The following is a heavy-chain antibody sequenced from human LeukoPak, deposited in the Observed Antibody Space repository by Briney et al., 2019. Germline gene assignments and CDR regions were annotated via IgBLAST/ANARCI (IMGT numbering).Heavy chain of an antibody. J-gene: IGHJ4*02. D-gene: IGHD3-22*01. Sequence: PGGSLRLSCAASGFTFDDYGMSWVRQAPGKGLEWVSGINWNGGSTGYADSVKGRFTISRGNAKNSLYLQMNSLRAEDTALYYCARVTAYYDSSGYSGYYYFDYWGQGTLVTVSS. CDR3: ARVTAYYDSSGYSGYYYFDY. CDR2: INWNGGST. CDR1: GFTFDDYG. V-gene: IGHV3-20*04.